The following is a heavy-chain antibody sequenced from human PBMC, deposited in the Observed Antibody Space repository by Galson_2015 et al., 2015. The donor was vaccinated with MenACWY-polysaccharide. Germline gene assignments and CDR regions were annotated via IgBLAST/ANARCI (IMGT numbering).Heavy chain of an antibody. V-gene: IGHV3-33*01. CDR1: GFTFSSYG. Sequence: SLRLSCAASGFTFSSYGMHWVRQAPGKGLEWVAVIWYDGSNKYYADSVKGRFTISRDNSKNTLYLQMNSLRAEDTAVYYCARCPKPFTGTTVGWFDPWGQGTLVTVSS. CDR2: IWYDGSNK. D-gene: IGHD1-7*01. J-gene: IGHJ5*02. CDR3: ARCPKPFTGTTVGWFDP.